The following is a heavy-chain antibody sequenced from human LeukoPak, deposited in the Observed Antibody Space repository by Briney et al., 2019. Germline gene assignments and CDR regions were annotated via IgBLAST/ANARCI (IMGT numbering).Heavy chain of an antibody. V-gene: IGHV4-39*07. CDR1: GGSISSSSYY. CDR3: ARVRIDTIVATNFDY. Sequence: SETLSLTCTVSGGSISSSSYYWGWIRQPPGKGLEWIGSIYYSGSIYYNPSLKSRVTISVDTSKNQFSLKLSSVTAADTAVYYCARVRIDTIVATNFDYWGQGTLVTVSS. CDR2: IYYSGSI. J-gene: IGHJ4*02. D-gene: IGHD5-12*01.